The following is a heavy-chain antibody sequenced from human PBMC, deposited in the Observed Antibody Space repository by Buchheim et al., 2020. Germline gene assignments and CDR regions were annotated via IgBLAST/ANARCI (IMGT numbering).Heavy chain of an antibody. CDR2: INPSGGST. V-gene: IGHV1-46*01. Sequence: QVQLVQSGAEVKKPGASVKVSCKASGYTFTSYYMHWVRQAPGQGLESMGIINPSGGSTSYAQKFQGRVTMTRDTSTSTVYMELSSLRSEDTAVYYCARDSSSWYYYYYGMDVWGQGTT. D-gene: IGHD6-13*01. J-gene: IGHJ6*02. CDR1: GYTFTSYY. CDR3: ARDSSSWYYYYYGMDV.